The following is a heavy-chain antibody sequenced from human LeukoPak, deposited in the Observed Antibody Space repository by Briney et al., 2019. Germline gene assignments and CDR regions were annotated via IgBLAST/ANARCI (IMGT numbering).Heavy chain of an antibody. CDR2: ISGRGGST. Sequence: GGSLRLSCAASGLPFSSYAMTWLRQAPGKGLEWVSAISGRGGSTYYADSVKGRFTISRDNAKNSLYLQMNSLRAEDTAVYYCARAPLSDYYDSSGYADAFDIWGQGTMVTVSS. D-gene: IGHD3-22*01. J-gene: IGHJ3*02. CDR3: ARAPLSDYYDSSGYADAFDI. V-gene: IGHV3-23*01. CDR1: GLPFSSYA.